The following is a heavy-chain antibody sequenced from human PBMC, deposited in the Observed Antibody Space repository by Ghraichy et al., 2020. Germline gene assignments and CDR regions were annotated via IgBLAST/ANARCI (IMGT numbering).Heavy chain of an antibody. D-gene: IGHD3-10*01. Sequence: SGPTLVKHTQTLTLTCTFSGFSLRTSGVGVAWIRQPPGKALEWLALIYWNDDKRYTPSLQNRVTITKDTSRNRVVLTMANLDPVDTATYYCAHLARLWDSASGNYLSGPFYYWGQRTLVTVSS. CDR2: IYWNDDK. V-gene: IGHV2-5*01. CDR3: AHLARLWDSASGNYLSGPFYY. J-gene: IGHJ4*02. CDR1: GFSLRTSGVG.